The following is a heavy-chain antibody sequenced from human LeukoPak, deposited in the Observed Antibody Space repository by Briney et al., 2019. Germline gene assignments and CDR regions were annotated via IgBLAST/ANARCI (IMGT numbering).Heavy chain of an antibody. D-gene: IGHD5-18*01. V-gene: IGHV4-34*01. CDR1: GGSFSGYY. J-gene: IGHJ3*02. CDR2: INHSGST. Sequence: SETLSLTCAVYGGSFSGYYWSWIRQPPGKGLEWIGEINHSGSTNYNPSLKSRVTISVDTSKNQSSLKLSSVTAADTAVYYCARGGYSYGYGGKGEAFDIWGQGTMVTVSS. CDR3: ARGGYSYGYGGKGEAFDI.